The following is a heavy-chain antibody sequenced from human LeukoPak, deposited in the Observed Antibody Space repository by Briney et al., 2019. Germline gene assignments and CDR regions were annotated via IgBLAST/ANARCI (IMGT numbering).Heavy chain of an antibody. CDR2: ISISGGNT. CDR3: AKSRTSELRFIFWYNWFDL. CDR1: GFTFTTYA. V-gene: IGHV3-23*01. D-gene: IGHD3-3*01. J-gene: IGHJ5*02. Sequence: PGGSLRLSCAASGFTFTTYAMAWVRQAPGKGLDWVSAISISGGNTYYSDSVKGRFTISRDNSKNTLYLQMNSLRAEDTAVYYCAKSRTSELRFIFWYNWFDLWGQGTLVTVSS.